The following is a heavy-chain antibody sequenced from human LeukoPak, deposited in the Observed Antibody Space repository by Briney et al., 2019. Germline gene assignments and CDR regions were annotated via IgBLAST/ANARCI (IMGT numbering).Heavy chain of an antibody. J-gene: IGHJ6*03. CDR2: IIPIFGTA. V-gene: IGHV1-69*13. D-gene: IGHD3-22*01. CDR3: ATPGNYDSSGYYHYYYYMDV. Sequence: GASVKVSCKASGGTFSSYAISWVRQAPGQGLEWMGGIIPIFGTANYAQKFQGRVTITADESTSTAYMELSSLRSEDTAVYYCATPGNYDSSGYYHYYYYMDVWGKGTTVTVSS. CDR1: GGTFSSYA.